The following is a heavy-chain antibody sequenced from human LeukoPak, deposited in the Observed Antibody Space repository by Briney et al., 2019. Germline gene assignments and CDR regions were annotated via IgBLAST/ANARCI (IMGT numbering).Heavy chain of an antibody. Sequence: PGGSLRLSCAASGFTFSSYGMHWVRQAPGKGLEGVAVISYDGSNKYYADSVKGRFTISRDNSKNTLYPQMNSLRAEDTAVYYCAKGLYSSGWYGGDYWGQGTLVTVSS. CDR1: GFTFSSYG. V-gene: IGHV3-30*18. D-gene: IGHD6-19*01. CDR2: ISYDGSNK. CDR3: AKGLYSSGWYGGDY. J-gene: IGHJ4*02.